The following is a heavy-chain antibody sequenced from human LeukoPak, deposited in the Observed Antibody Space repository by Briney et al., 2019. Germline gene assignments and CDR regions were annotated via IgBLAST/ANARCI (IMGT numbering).Heavy chain of an antibody. Sequence: IXXVRQAPGQGXXXXGWISAYNGNTNYXQKLQGRVTMTTDTSXSTXYMELRSLRSDDTAVYYCAXXXXXXXXXXXXDPXGQXXXXTVSS. CDR3: AXXXXXXXXXXXXDP. CDR2: ISAYNGNT. V-gene: IGHV1-18*01. J-gene: IGHJ5*02.